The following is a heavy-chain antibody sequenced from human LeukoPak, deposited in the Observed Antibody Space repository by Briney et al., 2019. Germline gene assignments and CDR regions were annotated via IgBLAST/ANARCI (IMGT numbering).Heavy chain of an antibody. CDR2: ISSSSSYI. D-gene: IGHD2-2*01. CDR3: ARDGGYCSSTSCYVFDY. Sequence: GGSLRLSCAASGFTFSSYSMNWVRQAPGKGLEWVSSISSSSSYIYYADSVKGRFTISRDNAKSSLYLQMNSLRAEDTAVYYCARDGGYCSSTSCYVFDYWGQGTLVTVSS. V-gene: IGHV3-21*01. CDR1: GFTFSSYS. J-gene: IGHJ4*02.